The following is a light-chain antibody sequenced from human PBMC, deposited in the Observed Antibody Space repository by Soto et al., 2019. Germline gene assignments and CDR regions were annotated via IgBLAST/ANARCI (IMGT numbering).Light chain of an antibody. CDR2: DVS. J-gene: IGLJ2*01. V-gene: IGLV2-14*03. CDR3: TSYTSTNTQL. CDR1: SSDVGGYNF. Sequence: QSALTQSASVSGSPGQSITISCTGTSSDVGGYNFVSWYQQHPGKAPKLMIYDVSNRPSGVSNRFSGSKSGNTASLTISGLQAEDEADYYCTSYTSTNTQLFGGGTKLTVL.